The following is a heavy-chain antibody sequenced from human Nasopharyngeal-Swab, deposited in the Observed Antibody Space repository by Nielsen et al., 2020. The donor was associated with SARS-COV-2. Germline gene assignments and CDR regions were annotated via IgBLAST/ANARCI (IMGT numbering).Heavy chain of an antibody. Sequence: GGSLRLSCAASGFTFSSYAMSWVRQAPGKGLEWVSAISGSGGSTYYADYVKGRFTISRDNSKNTLYLQMNSLRAEDTAVYYCAKSLIAAAGTKVYGMDVWGQGTTVTVSS. CDR1: GFTFSSYA. CDR3: AKSLIAAAGTKVYGMDV. J-gene: IGHJ6*02. V-gene: IGHV3-23*01. CDR2: ISGSGGST. D-gene: IGHD6-13*01.